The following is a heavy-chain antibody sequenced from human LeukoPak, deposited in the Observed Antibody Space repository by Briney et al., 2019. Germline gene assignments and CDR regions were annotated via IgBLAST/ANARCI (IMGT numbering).Heavy chain of an antibody. CDR1: GFTFSSYA. V-gene: IGHV3-23*01. Sequence: PGGSLRLSCAASGFTFSSYAMSWVRQAPGKGLEWVSAISGSGGSTYYADSVKGRFTISRDNSKNTLYLQMNSLRAEDTAVYYCAKEPLRALTMRKTHDAFDIWGQGTMVTVSS. J-gene: IGHJ3*02. CDR3: AKEPLRALTMRKTHDAFDI. D-gene: IGHD3-22*01. CDR2: ISGSGGST.